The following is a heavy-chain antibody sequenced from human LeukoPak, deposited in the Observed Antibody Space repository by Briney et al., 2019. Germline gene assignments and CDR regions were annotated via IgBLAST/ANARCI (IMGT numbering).Heavy chain of an antibody. J-gene: IGHJ6*02. CDR2: MNPNSGNT. D-gene: IGHD3-10*02. V-gene: IGHV1-8*01. CDR1: GYTFTSYD. CDR3: AWCSGSGYYYYGMDV. Sequence: ASVKVSCKASGYTFTSYDINWVRQATGQGLEWMGWMNPNSGNTGYAQKFQGRVTMTRNTSISTAYVELSSLGSEDTAVYYCAWCSGSGYYYYGMDVWGQGTTVTVSS.